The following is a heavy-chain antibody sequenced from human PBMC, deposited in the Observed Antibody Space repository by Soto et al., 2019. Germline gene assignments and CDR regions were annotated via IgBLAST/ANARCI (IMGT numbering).Heavy chain of an antibody. Sequence: SQTLSLTCAISVDSVSSNSAAWNWIRQSPSRGLEWLGRTYYRSKWYNDYAVSVKSRITINPDTSKNQFSLQLNSVTPEDTAVYYCARASSSGRDNYYYYGMDVWGQGTTVTVSS. CDR2: TYYRSKWYN. D-gene: IGHD6-19*01. V-gene: IGHV6-1*01. J-gene: IGHJ6*02. CDR3: ARASSSGRDNYYYYGMDV. CDR1: VDSVSSNSAA.